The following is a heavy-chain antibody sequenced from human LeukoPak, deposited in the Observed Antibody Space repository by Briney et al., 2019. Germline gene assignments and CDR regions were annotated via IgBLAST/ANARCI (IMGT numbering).Heavy chain of an antibody. CDR3: ARDSGYSGYG. D-gene: IGHD5-12*01. CDR2: IRYDGSNK. CDR1: GFTFSSYG. Sequence: GGSLRLSCAASGFTFSSYGMHWVRQAPGKGLEWVAFIRYDGSNKYYADSVKGRFTISRDNAKNSLYLQMNSLRAEDTAVYYCARDSGYSGYGWGQGTLVTVSS. J-gene: IGHJ4*02. V-gene: IGHV3-30*02.